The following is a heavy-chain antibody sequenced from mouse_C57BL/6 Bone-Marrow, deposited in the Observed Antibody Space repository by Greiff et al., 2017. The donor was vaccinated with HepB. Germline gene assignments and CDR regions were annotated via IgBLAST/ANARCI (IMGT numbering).Heavy chain of an antibody. CDR1: GYTFTSYW. Sequence: QVQLQQPGAELVKPGASVKLSCKASGYTFTSYWMQWVKQRPGQGLEWIGEIDPSDSYTNYNQKFKGKATLTVDTSSSTAYMQLSSLTSEDSAVYYCAIWLRRWFAYWGQGTLVTVSA. J-gene: IGHJ3*01. D-gene: IGHD2-2*01. CDR3: AIWLRRWFAY. CDR2: IDPSDSYT. V-gene: IGHV1-50*01.